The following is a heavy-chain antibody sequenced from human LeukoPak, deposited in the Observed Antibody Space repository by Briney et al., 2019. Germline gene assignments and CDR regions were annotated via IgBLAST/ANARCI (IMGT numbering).Heavy chain of an antibody. V-gene: IGHV3-21*01. CDR3: ARELVDFWSGYQYDAFDI. Sequence: GGSLRLSCAASGFAFSSYSMNWVRQAPGKGLEWVSSISSSSSYIYYADSVKGRFTISRDNAKNSLYLQMNSLRAEDTAVYYCARELVDFWSGYQYDAFDIWGQGTMVTVSS. D-gene: IGHD3-3*01. CDR1: GFAFSSYS. CDR2: ISSSSSYI. J-gene: IGHJ3*02.